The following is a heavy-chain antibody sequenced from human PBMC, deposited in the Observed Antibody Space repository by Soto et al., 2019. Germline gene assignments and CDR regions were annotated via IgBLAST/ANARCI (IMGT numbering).Heavy chain of an antibody. CDR1: GFSFSTYT. Sequence: PVGSLRLSCAASGFSFSTYTMSWVRRAPGKGLEWVSAISGSGGSPSYADSVQGRFTISRDNPKKTLYLQMNSLRAEDTAVYYWAKARCTTSNCYVPDYWGQGTLVTVSS. CDR3: AKARCTTSNCYVPDY. J-gene: IGHJ4*02. V-gene: IGHV3-23*01. CDR2: ISGSGGSP. D-gene: IGHD4-4*01.